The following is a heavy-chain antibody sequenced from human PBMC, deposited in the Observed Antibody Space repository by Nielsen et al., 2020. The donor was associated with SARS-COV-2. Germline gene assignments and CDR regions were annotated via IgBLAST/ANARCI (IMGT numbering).Heavy chain of an antibody. V-gene: IGHV1-46*01. CDR2: INTTAGST. CDR3: ARSAAGGKNFDS. J-gene: IGHJ4*02. D-gene: IGHD6-13*01. Sequence: WVRQAPGQGLEWMGIINTTAGSTTYAQKFQGRVTMTRDTSTHTVFTELSSLRSEDTAVFYCARSAAGGKNFDSWGQGTLVTVSS.